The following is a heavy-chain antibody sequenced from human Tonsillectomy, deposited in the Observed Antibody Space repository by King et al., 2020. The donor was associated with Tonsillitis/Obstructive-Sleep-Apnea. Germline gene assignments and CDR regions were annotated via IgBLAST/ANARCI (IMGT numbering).Heavy chain of an antibody. Sequence: ITLKESGPTLVKPTQTLTLTCTFSGLSLNTNGVGVGWIRQPPGKALEWLALIYWDDDQRYSPSLKSRLSITKDISTNQVVLTMTNMAPVDTATYYCARLDSISESFDYWGQGTLVTVSS. CDR2: IYWDDDQ. CDR3: ARLDSISESFDY. CDR1: GLSLNTNGVG. D-gene: IGHD2-2*03. J-gene: IGHJ4*02. V-gene: IGHV2-5*02.